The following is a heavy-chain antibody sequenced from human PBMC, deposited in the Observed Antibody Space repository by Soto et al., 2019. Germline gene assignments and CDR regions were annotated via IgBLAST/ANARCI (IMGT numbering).Heavy chain of an antibody. D-gene: IGHD3-16*01. Sequence: PGGSLRLSCAASGFTFSSYGMHWVRQAPGKGLEWVAVISYDGSNKYYADSVKGRFTISRDNSKNTLYLQMNSLRAEDTAVYYCAKDLRGTWNYYYYMDVWGKGTTVTVSS. J-gene: IGHJ6*03. V-gene: IGHV3-30*18. CDR2: ISYDGSNK. CDR3: AKDLRGTWNYYYYMDV. CDR1: GFTFSSYG.